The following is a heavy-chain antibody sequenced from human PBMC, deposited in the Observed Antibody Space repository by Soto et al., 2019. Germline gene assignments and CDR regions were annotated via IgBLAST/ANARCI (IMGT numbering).Heavy chain of an antibody. V-gene: IGHV4-39*01. CDR1: GGSISSSSYY. Sequence: SETLSLTCTVSGGSISSSSYYWGWIRQPPGKGLEWIGSIYYSGSTYYNPSLKSRVTISVDTSKNQFSLKLSSVTAADTAVYYCARHLADRIFVVVVAAEPYNWFDPWGQGTLVTVSS. J-gene: IGHJ5*02. CDR2: IYYSGST. CDR3: ARHLADRIFVVVVAAEPYNWFDP. D-gene: IGHD2-15*01.